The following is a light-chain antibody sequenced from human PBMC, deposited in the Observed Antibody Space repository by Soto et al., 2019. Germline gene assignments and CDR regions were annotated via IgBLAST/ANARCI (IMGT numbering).Light chain of an antibody. J-gene: IGKJ5*01. CDR3: QLYGISPH. CDR1: QTISSW. V-gene: IGKV1-5*03. CDR2: KAS. Sequence: DIQMTQSPSTLSGSVGDRVTITCRASQTISSWLAWYQQKPGKAPKLLIYKASTLKSGVPSRFSGSGSGTDFTLTINRLEPEDFAVYYCQLYGISPHFGQGTRLEIK.